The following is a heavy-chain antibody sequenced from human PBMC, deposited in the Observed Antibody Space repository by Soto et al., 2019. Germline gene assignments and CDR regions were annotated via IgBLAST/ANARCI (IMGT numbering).Heavy chain of an antibody. J-gene: IGHJ5*02. CDR3: ARRVLYYDILTGYYIRGYNWFDP. Sequence: SVTLSLTCAPYGESFRGYYCGWIRNLPRKGLEWNGEINHRGSTNYNPSLKSRVTISVDTSKNQCSLKLSSVTAADKAVYYCARRVLYYDILTGYYIRGYNWFDPWGQETLVTVSS. CDR1: GESFRGYY. D-gene: IGHD3-9*01. V-gene: IGHV4-34*01. CDR2: INHRGST.